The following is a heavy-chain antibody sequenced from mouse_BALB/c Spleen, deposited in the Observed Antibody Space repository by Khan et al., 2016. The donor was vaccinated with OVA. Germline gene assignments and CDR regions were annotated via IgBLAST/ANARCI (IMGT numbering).Heavy chain of an antibody. CDR2: IDPFSGDT. CDR1: GYSFTSYY. Sequence: IQLVQSGPELMKPGASVKISCKASGYSFTSYYIHWVIQSHGTSLEWIGYIDPFSGDTTYNQKFKGKATLTVDKSSSTAYIHLSNLTSEDSAVYYCTRHGYVAWFTYWGQGTLVTGSA. V-gene: IGHV1S135*01. CDR3: TRHGYVAWFTY. D-gene: IGHD2-2*01. J-gene: IGHJ3*01.